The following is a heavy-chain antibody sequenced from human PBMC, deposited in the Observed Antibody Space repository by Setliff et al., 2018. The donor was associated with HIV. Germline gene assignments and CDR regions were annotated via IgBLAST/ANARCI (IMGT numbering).Heavy chain of an antibody. V-gene: IGHV5-51*01. J-gene: IGHJ4*02. CDR2: IYPGDSDT. CDR1: GYTFTSYW. CDR3: ARSDSANRYVDY. D-gene: IGHD1-26*01. Sequence: GESLKISCKGSGYTFTSYWIGWVRQMPGKGLEWMGIIYPGDSDTRYSPSFQGQVTISADKSINTAFLQWSSLKASDTAMFYCARSDSANRYVDYWGQGTLVTVSS.